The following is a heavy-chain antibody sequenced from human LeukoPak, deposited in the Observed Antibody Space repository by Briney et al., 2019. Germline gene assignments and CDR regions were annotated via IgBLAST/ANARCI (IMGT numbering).Heavy chain of an antibody. CDR3: ARGPSPSYSSGWWVFDY. V-gene: IGHV4-4*07. Sequence: SETLSLTCTVSGGSISSYYWSWIRQPPGKGLEWIGRIYTSGSTNYNPSLKSRVTMSVDTSKNQFSLKLRSVTAADTAVYYCARGPSPSYSSGWWVFDYWGQGTLVTVSS. J-gene: IGHJ4*02. CDR2: IYTSGST. CDR1: GGSISSYY. D-gene: IGHD6-19*01.